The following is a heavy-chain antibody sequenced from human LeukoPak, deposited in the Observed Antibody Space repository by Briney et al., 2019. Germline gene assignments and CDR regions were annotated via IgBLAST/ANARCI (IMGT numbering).Heavy chain of an antibody. CDR2: INPNSGGT. CDR1: GYTFTGYY. CDR3: SREDPTVAGTGNVFDI. Sequence: GASVKVSCKASGYTFTGYYMHWVRQAPGQGLEWMGWINPNSGGTNYAQTFQGRVTMTRDTSISTAYMELSRLRSDDTAVYYCSREDPTVAGTGNVFDIGGQGTRVTVFS. V-gene: IGHV1-2*02. D-gene: IGHD1-1*01. J-gene: IGHJ3*02.